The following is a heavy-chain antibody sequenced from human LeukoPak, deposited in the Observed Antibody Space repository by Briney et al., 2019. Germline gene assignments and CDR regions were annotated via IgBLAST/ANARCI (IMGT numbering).Heavy chain of an antibody. CDR2: ISGSGGST. D-gene: IGHD3-22*01. Sequence: AGGSLRLSCAASGFTFSSYAMSWVRQAPGKGLEWVSAISGSGGSTYYADSVKGRFTISRDNSKSTLYLQMNSLRAEDTAVYYCAKPTYYYDSSGYYRPIYYFDYWGQGTLVTVSS. J-gene: IGHJ4*02. CDR3: AKPTYYYDSSGYYRPIYYFDY. V-gene: IGHV3-23*01. CDR1: GFTFSSYA.